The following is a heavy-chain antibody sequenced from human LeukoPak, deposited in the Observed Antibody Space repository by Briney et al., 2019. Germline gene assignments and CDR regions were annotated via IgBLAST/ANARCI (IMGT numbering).Heavy chain of an antibody. D-gene: IGHD6-13*01. Sequence: SETLSLTCTVSGGSISSTNYYWGWIRQPPGKGLEWIGSIFYRGSTYYNPSLKSRVTISADTSKNQFSLKLSSVTAAETAVYYCSRHGIMAAAGLNWFDPWGQGTLVTVSS. V-gene: IGHV4-39*01. J-gene: IGHJ5*02. CDR3: SRHGIMAAAGLNWFDP. CDR2: IFYRGST. CDR1: GGSISSTNYY.